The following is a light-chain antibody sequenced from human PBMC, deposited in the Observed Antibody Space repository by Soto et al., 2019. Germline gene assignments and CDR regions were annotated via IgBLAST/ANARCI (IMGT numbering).Light chain of an antibody. Sequence: DIQMTQSPSSLSASVGDSVTISCRPSQSITNYLNWYQLKPGRAPKLLIYATSILQSGVPPRFSGSGSGTDFTLTINGLQPEDFATYFCQQGYSRPLTFGQGTKIEI. CDR3: QQGYSRPLT. J-gene: IGKJ1*01. V-gene: IGKV1-39*01. CDR1: QSITNY. CDR2: ATS.